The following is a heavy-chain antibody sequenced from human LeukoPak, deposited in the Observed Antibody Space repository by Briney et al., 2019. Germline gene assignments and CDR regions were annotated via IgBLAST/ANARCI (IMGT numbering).Heavy chain of an antibody. CDR3: TKGGFQRGEGDNPLFDS. CDR2: INPNSGGT. CDR1: GYTFTGYY. J-gene: IGHJ4*02. D-gene: IGHD1-14*01. Sequence: ASVKVSCKASGYTFTGYYMHWVRQAPGQGLEWMGWINPNSGGTNYAQKFQGRVTMTRDTSTSTVYMELSSLRSEDTAMYYCTKGGFQRGEGDNPLFDSWGQGTLVTVSS. V-gene: IGHV1-2*02.